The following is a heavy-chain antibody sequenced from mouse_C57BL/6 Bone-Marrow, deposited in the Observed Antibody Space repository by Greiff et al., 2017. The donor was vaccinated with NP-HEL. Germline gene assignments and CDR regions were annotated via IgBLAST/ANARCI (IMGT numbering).Heavy chain of an antibody. CDR1: GYTFTSYW. CDR2: IHPSDSDT. Sequence: QVQLQQPGAELVKPGASVKVSCKASGYTFTSYWMHWVKQRPGQGLEWIGRIHPSDSDTNYNQKFKGKATLTVDKSSSTAYMQLSSLTSEDSAVYYCAIHPPLYYGSRYGDYGGQGTTLTVSS. J-gene: IGHJ2*01. D-gene: IGHD1-1*01. V-gene: IGHV1-74*01. CDR3: AIHPPLYYGSRYGDY.